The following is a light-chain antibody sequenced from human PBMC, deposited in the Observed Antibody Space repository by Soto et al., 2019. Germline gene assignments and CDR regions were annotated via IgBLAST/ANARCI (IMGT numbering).Light chain of an antibody. CDR2: EVS. V-gene: IGLV2-8*01. J-gene: IGLJ1*01. CDR1: SSDVGGYNY. CDR3: SSYAGSNIYV. Sequence: GASSDVGGYNYVSWYQQHPGKAPKLMIYEVSERSSGVPDRFSGSKSGNTASLTVSGLQAEDEADYYCSSYAGSNIYVFGTGTKVTVL.